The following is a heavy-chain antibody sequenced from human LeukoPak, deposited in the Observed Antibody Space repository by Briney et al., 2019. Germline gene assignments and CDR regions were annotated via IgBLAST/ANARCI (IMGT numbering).Heavy chain of an antibody. Sequence: ASVKVSCXASGGTFSSYAISWVRQARGQGLEWMGGIIPIFGTANYAQKFQGRVTITTDESTSTAYMELSSLRSEDTAVYYCARGVIFSGGSCYSTYYFDYWGQGTLVTVSS. CDR3: ARGVIFSGGSCYSTYYFDY. J-gene: IGHJ4*02. CDR2: IIPIFGTA. D-gene: IGHD2-15*01. V-gene: IGHV1-69*05. CDR1: GGTFSSYA.